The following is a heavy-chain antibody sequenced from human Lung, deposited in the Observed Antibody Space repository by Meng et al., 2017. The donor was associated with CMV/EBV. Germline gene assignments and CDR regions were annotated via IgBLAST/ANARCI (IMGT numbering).Heavy chain of an antibody. CDR1: GYTFTGYY. Sequence: ASVKVSCKASGYTFTGYYMHWVRQAPGQGLEWMGWINPNSGGTNYAQKFQGRVTMTRDTSISTAYMELSRLRSDDTAVHYCAREDSGSWVPLYWGQGTLVSVSS. D-gene: IGHD1-26*01. V-gene: IGHV1-2*02. J-gene: IGHJ4*02. CDR2: INPNSGGT. CDR3: AREDSGSWVPLY.